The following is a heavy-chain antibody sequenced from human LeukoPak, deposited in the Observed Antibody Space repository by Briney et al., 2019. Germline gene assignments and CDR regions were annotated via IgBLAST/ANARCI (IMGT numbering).Heavy chain of an antibody. CDR1: GFTFSSYA. V-gene: IGHV3-23*01. CDR3: AKDQLLVVSSSSPFDY. Sequence: GGSLRLSCAASGFTFSSYAMSWVRQAPGKGLEWVSAISGSGGSTYYADSVKGRFTTSRDNSKNTLYLQMNSLRAEDTAVYYCAKDQLLVVSSSSPFDYWGQGTLVTVSS. CDR2: ISGSGGST. D-gene: IGHD6-6*01. J-gene: IGHJ4*02.